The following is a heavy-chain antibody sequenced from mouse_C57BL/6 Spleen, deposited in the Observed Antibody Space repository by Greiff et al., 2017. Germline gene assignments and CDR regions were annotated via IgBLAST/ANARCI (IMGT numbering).Heavy chain of an antibody. J-gene: IGHJ1*03. CDR3: ADYGRGDFEV. D-gene: IGHD1-1*01. CDR1: GFAFSSSW. Sequence: VKLVESGPELVKPGASVKISCKASGFAFSSSWLTWVKQGPGKGLEWIGRSYPGDGDTNYNGKFTGKAPLTADNSSSTADMQLSSLTTEDSAVYFCADYGRGDFEVWGTGTTVTV. V-gene: IGHV1-82*01. CDR2: SYPGDGDT.